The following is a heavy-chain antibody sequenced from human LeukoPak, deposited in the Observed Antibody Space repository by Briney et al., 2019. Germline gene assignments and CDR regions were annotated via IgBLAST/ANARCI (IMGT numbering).Heavy chain of an antibody. CDR1: GVSTSSYY. J-gene: IGHJ5*02. D-gene: IGHD3-10*01. CDR3: ARQWELFPGWFDP. V-gene: IGHV4-59*01. CDR2: VYYTGNT. Sequence: PSETLSLTCTVSGVSTSSYYWSWLRQPPGRGLEWIGYVYYTGNTDYNPSLKSRVTISIDTSKNQFSLKLTSVTAADTAVYYCARQWELFPGWFDPWGQGTLVTVSS.